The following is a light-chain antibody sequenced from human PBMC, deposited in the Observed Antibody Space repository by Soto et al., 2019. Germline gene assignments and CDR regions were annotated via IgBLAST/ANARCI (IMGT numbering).Light chain of an antibody. J-gene: IGKJ1*01. CDR2: AAS. CDR1: QSISSY. Sequence: DIQMTQSPSSLSASVGDRVTITCRASQSISSYLNWYQQKPGKAPKLLIYAASSLQSGVPSRFSGSGSGTNFTLTISSLPPEDFATYYCQQRGTFGQGTKVEIK. CDR3: QQRGT. V-gene: IGKV1-39*01.